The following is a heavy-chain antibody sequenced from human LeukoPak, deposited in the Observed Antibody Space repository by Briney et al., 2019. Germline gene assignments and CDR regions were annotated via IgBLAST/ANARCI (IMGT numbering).Heavy chain of an antibody. CDR2: ISSSGRTI. D-gene: IGHD3-3*01. Sequence: GGSLRLSCAASGFTFSSYEMNWVRQAPGKGLEWLSYISSSGRTIYYADSVKGRFTMSRDNAKNSLYLQMNSLRAEDTAVYYCARWGDFWSGYYKNAFDIWGQGTMVTVSS. CDR3: ARWGDFWSGYYKNAFDI. J-gene: IGHJ3*02. CDR1: GFTFSSYE. V-gene: IGHV3-48*03.